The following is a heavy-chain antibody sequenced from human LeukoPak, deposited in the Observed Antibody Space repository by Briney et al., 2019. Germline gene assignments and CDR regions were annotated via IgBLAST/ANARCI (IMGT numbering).Heavy chain of an antibody. Sequence: GGSLRLSCAASGFTFSSYAMSWVRQAPGKGLEWVYAISGSGGSTYYADSVKGRFTISRDNSKNTLYLQMNSLRAEDTAVYYCAKDYCSSTSCEKDYWGQGTLVTVSS. CDR3: AKDYCSSTSCEKDY. CDR2: ISGSGGST. CDR1: GFTFSSYA. V-gene: IGHV3-23*01. D-gene: IGHD2-2*01. J-gene: IGHJ4*02.